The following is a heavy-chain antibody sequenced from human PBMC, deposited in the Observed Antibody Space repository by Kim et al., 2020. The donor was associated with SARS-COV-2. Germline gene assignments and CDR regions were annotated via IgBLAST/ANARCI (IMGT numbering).Heavy chain of an antibody. Sequence: GGSLRLSCAASGFTFSSYSMNWVRQAPGKGLEWVSSISSSSSYIYYADSVKGRFTISRDNAKNSLYLQMNSLRAEDTAVYYCARDCGGDCYADFDYWGQGTLVTVSS. CDR1: GFTFSSYS. CDR2: ISSSSSYI. V-gene: IGHV3-21*01. D-gene: IGHD2-21*02. CDR3: ARDCGGDCYADFDY. J-gene: IGHJ4*02.